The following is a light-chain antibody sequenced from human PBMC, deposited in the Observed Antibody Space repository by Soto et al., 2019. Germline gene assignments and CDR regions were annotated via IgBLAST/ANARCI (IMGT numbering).Light chain of an antibody. Sequence: DIVMTQSPDSLAVSLGERATINCKSSQSLFYSSNDKNYLAWYQQKPGQPPKLLIYWASTRESGVPDRFSGSGSGTDFTLTISSLQAEDVAVYYCQQYSGSPPALTVGGGTKVEIK. CDR2: WAS. V-gene: IGKV4-1*01. J-gene: IGKJ4*01. CDR1: QSLFYSSNDKNY. CDR3: QQYSGSPPALT.